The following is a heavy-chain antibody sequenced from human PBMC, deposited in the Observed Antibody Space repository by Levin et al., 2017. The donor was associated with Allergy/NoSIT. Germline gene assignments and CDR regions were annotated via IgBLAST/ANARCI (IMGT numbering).Heavy chain of an antibody. V-gene: IGHV2-5*02. CDR3: ATRRDTFLTDDFDY. Sequence: SGPTLVKPTQTLTLTCTISGFSLTPSGVGVGWFRQPPGQALEWLALLYWDDEKRYSPSLESRLTITKDTSRNQVVLRMTNMDPVDTATYYCATRRDTFLTDDFDYWGQGILVTVSS. D-gene: IGHD3-9*01. CDR1: GFSLTPSGVG. J-gene: IGHJ4*02. CDR2: LYWDDEK.